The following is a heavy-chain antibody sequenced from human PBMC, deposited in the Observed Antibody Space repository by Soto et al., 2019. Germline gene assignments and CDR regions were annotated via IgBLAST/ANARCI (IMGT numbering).Heavy chain of an antibody. D-gene: IGHD1-1*01. CDR1: GFTFSNYA. Sequence: GGSLRLSCAASGFTFSNYAISWVRQAPGKGLEWVSAISGSGSETFYADSVRGRFTISRDNSKSTLYLQMNSLRAEDTAVYYCAKRLAGTTKSDYWGQGTLVTVSS. V-gene: IGHV3-23*01. J-gene: IGHJ4*02. CDR3: AKRLAGTTKSDY. CDR2: ISGSGSET.